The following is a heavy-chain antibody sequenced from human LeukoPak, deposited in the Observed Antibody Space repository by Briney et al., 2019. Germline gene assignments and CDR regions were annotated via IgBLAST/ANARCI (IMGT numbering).Heavy chain of an antibody. J-gene: IGHJ4*02. V-gene: IGHV1-3*01. D-gene: IGHD1-26*01. CDR1: GYTFTSYA. Sequence: ASVKVSCKASGYTFTSYAIHWVRQAPGQRLEWMRWINAGNGNTKYSQKFQDRVTITRDTTASTAYMEPSSLRSEDTALYYCARTIVGATTESLWGQGTLVTVSS. CDR2: INAGNGNT. CDR3: ARTIVGATTESL.